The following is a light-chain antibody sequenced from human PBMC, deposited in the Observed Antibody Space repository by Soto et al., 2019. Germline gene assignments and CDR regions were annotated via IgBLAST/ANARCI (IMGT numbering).Light chain of an antibody. Sequence: EIVMTQYPAPLSVSPGERATLSCRASQSVRTKLAWYQQKAGQAPRLLIYGASSRATGIPDRFSGSGSGTDFTLTISRLEPEDFAVYYCQQYGGLPRTFGQGTKVDIK. J-gene: IGKJ1*01. V-gene: IGKV3-20*01. CDR1: QSVRTK. CDR2: GAS. CDR3: QQYGGLPRT.